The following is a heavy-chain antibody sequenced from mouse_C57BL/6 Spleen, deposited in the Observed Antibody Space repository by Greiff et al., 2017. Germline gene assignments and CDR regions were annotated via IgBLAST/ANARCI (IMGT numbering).Heavy chain of an antibody. D-gene: IGHD1-1*01. CDR1: GYTFTDYY. CDR3: ARSFYYYGSSYAMDY. J-gene: IGHJ4*01. Sequence: VQLQQSGPELVKPGASVKISCKASGYTFTDYYINWVKQRPGQGLEWIGWIFPGSGSTYYNEKFKGKATLTVDKSSSTAYMLLSSLTSEDSAVYFCARSFYYYGSSYAMDYWGQGTSVTVSS. V-gene: IGHV1-75*01. CDR2: IFPGSGST.